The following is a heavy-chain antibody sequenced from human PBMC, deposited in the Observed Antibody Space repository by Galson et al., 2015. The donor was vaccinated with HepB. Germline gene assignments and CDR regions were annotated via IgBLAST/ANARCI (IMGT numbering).Heavy chain of an antibody. V-gene: IGHV6-1*01. CDR1: GDSVSSVTAA. CDR2: TYYRSEWST. CDR3: TRGRTDWSFEH. Sequence: CAISGDSVSSVTAAWNWIRQSPLRGLEWLGRTYYRSEWSTDYARSVKGRITINPDTSKNQVSLQLNSVSPEDTAVYYCTRGRTDWSFEHWGQGILVTVSS. D-gene: IGHD3-9*01. J-gene: IGHJ4*02.